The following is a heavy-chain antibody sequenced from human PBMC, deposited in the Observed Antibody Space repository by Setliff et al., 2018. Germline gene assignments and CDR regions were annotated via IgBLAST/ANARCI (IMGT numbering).Heavy chain of an antibody. V-gene: IGHV3-74*01. D-gene: IGHD3-9*01. CDR3: ARGLPGSGYSSGVLDF. Sequence: GSLRLSCVVSGFTSGAYWMNWVRQAPGKGLVWVSRIDPYGSFTAYADSVKGRFTISRDNAKDTVYLQMNSLRVDDTAVYYCARGLPGSGYSSGVLDFWGQGTMVTVSS. CDR2: IDPYGSFT. CDR1: GFTSGAYW. J-gene: IGHJ4*03.